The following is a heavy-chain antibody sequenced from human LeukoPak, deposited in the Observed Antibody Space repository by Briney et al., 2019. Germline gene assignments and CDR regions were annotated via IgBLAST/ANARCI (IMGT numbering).Heavy chain of an antibody. V-gene: IGHV3-20*04. D-gene: IGHD2-21*02. J-gene: IGHJ4*02. CDR1: GFTFGNYG. CDR3: ARAQTYGDSRLLLDY. CDR2: INWNGGST. Sequence: GGSLRLSCAASGFTFGNYGMSWVRQAPGKGLEWVSGINWNGGSTGYADSVEGRFTISRDNAKDSQYLQMNSLRVEDTALYYCARAQTYGDSRLLLDYWGQGTLVTVSX.